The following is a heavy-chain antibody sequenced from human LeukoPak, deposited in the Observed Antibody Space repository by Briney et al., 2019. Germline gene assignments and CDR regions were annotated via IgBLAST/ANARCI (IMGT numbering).Heavy chain of an antibody. D-gene: IGHD3-3*01. V-gene: IGHV4-39*01. CDR3: ARVSDSAGTIFGVEGFDP. CDR2: IYYSGST. J-gene: IGHJ5*02. CDR1: GGSISSSSYY. Sequence: SETLSLTCTVSGGSISSSSYYWGWIRQPPGKGLEWIGSIYYSGSTYYNPSLKSRVTISVDTSKNQFSLKLSSVTAADTAVYYCARVSDSAGTIFGVEGFDPWGQGTLVTVSS.